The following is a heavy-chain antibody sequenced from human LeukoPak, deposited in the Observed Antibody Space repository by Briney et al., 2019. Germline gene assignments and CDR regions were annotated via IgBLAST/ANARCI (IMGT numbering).Heavy chain of an antibody. J-gene: IGHJ4*02. CDR2: IYYSGST. Sequence: SETLSLTCTVSGGSISKSGYYWGWVRQPPGKGLEWIANIYYSGSTYYNPSLQSRVTISVDTSKNQFFLNLRSVTAADSAVYYCARDGSDNWGQFDFWGQGALVTVSS. V-gene: IGHV4-39*07. CDR3: ARDGSDNWGQFDF. CDR1: GGSISKSGYY. D-gene: IGHD1-1*01.